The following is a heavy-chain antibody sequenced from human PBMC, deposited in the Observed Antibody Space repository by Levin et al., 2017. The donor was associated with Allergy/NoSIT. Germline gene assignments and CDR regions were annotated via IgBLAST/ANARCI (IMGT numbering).Heavy chain of an antibody. J-gene: IGHJ3*02. CDR2: ISSSGSTI. CDR3: ARATGESHFADIVVVVAAIDAFDI. CDR1: GFTFSDYY. D-gene: IGHD2-15*01. V-gene: IGHV3-11*01. Sequence: GGSLRLSCAASGFTFSDYYMSWIRQAPGKGLEWVSYISSSGSTIYYADSVKGRFTISRDNAKNSLYLQMNSLRAEDTAVYYCARATGESHFADIVVVVAAIDAFDIWGQGTMVTVSS.